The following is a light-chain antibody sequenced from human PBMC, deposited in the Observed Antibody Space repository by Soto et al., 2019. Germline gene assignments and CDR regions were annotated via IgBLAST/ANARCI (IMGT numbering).Light chain of an antibody. CDR2: DLT. J-gene: IGLJ1*01. CDR1: NSDVGGYNF. Sequence: QSALAQPASVSGSPGQSITISCTGTNSDVGGYNFISWYQQHPGKAPKLLIYDLTYRSSGVSYRFSGSKSGNTASLTISGLQAEDEADYYCSSYTSSSTYDFGTGTKVTVL. CDR3: SSYTSSSTYD. V-gene: IGLV2-14*03.